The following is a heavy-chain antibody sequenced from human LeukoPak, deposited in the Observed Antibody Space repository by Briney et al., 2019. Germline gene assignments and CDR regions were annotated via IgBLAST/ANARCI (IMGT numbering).Heavy chain of an antibody. CDR1: GYSFTDYW. D-gene: IGHD4-23*01. CDR2: IYPGDSDT. CDR3: ARPSSLYGGTSEDY. J-gene: IGHJ4*02. Sequence: GESLKISCKASGYSFTDYWIVWVRQMPGKGLEWLGAIYPGDSDTRYSPSLDGQVTISADKSVSTTYLQWSSLQASDTAMYYCARPSSLYGGTSEDYWGQGTLVTVSS. V-gene: IGHV5-51*01.